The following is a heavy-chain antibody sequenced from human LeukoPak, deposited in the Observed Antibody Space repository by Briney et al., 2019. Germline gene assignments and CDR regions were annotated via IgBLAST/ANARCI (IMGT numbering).Heavy chain of an antibody. J-gene: IGHJ4*02. V-gene: IGHV3-7*04. CDR3: AGGEGWTFRG. CDR1: GFTFSTFW. CDR2: IKQDGSET. D-gene: IGHD3/OR15-3a*01. Sequence: GGSLRLSCAASGFTFSTFWMNWVRQAPGKGLEWVANIKQDGSETYYVDSVKGRFTISRDNARNSLFLQMNSLTVEDTAVYYCAGGEGWTFRGWGQGTLVTVLS.